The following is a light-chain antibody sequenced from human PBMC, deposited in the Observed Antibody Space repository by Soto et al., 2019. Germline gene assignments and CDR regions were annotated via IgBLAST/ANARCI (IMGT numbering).Light chain of an antibody. Sequence: DIQMTQSPSTLSGAVGDRVTITCRASQTISSWLAWYQQKPGKAPKLLIYKASTLQSGVPSRFSGSGSGTEFTLTTSSLQPDDFATYYCQHYNSYSEAFGQGTKVDIK. V-gene: IGKV1-5*03. CDR2: KAS. J-gene: IGKJ1*01. CDR3: QHYNSYSEA. CDR1: QTISSW.